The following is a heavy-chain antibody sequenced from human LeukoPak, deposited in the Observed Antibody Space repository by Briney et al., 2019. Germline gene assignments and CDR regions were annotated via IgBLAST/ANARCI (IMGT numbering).Heavy chain of an antibody. CDR1: GFTFSSYS. CDR2: ISSSSSYI. CDR3: ARDYLGRFIGYAFDI. Sequence: GGSLRLSCAASGFTFSSYSMNWVRQAPGKGLEWVSSISSSSSYIYYADSVKGRFTISRDNAKNSLYLQMNSLRAEDTAVYYCARDYLGRFIGYAFDIWGQGTMVTVSS. V-gene: IGHV3-21*01. D-gene: IGHD3-16*02. J-gene: IGHJ3*02.